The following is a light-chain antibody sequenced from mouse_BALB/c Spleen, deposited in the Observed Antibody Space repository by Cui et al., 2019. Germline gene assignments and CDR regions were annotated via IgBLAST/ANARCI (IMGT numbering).Light chain of an antibody. CDR2: STS. J-gene: IGKJ1*01. CDR3: HQWSSYPWT. CDR1: SSVSY. V-gene: IGKV4-80*01. Sequence: QIVPTQSPAIMSASLGEEVILPCSASSSVSYVHWYQQKSGTSPKLLIYSTSNLASGVPSRFSGSGSGTFYSLTISSVEAEDAADYYCHQWSSYPWTFGGGTKLEIK.